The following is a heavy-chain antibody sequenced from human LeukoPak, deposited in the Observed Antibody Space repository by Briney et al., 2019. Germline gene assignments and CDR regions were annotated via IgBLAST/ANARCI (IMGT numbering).Heavy chain of an antibody. J-gene: IGHJ4*02. Sequence: GGSLRLSCAASGFTVSSNYMSWVRQAPGKGLEWVSVIYSGGSTYYADSVKGRFTISRDNSKNTLYLQMNSLRAEDTAVYYCANSLGGYSYGTFDYWGQGTLVTVSS. V-gene: IGHV3-66*01. CDR3: ANSLGGYSYGTFDY. CDR1: GFTVSSNY. CDR2: IYSGGST. D-gene: IGHD5-18*01.